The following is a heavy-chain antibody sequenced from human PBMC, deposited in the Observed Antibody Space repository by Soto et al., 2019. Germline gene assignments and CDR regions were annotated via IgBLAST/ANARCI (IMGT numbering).Heavy chain of an antibody. CDR1: GYSFTSYW. Sequence: GESLKISCKGSGYSFTSYWIGWVRQMPGKGLEWMGIIYPGDSDTRYSPSFQGQVTISADKSISTAYLQWSSLKASDTAMYYCARRYYGSVSPSPYHSYYSMDVSGKATTVTVSS. J-gene: IGHJ6*03. CDR2: IYPGDSDT. D-gene: IGHD3-10*01. V-gene: IGHV5-51*01. CDR3: ARRYYGSVSPSPYHSYYSMDV.